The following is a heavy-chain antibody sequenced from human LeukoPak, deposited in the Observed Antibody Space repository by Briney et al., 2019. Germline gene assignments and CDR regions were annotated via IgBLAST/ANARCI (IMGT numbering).Heavy chain of an antibody. J-gene: IGHJ3*02. V-gene: IGHV3-23*01. CDR1: GFTFTTYA. CDR2: ISTSGGST. D-gene: IGHD3-3*01. Sequence: GGSLRLSCAASGFTFTTYAMNWVRQAPGQGLEWVSAISTSGGSTYYADSVKGRFTISRHNSKNTLYLQMNSLRAEDTAVYYCAPNLLFLEWLPNQNDVFNIWGKGKRATVPS. CDR3: APNLLFLEWLPNQNDVFNI.